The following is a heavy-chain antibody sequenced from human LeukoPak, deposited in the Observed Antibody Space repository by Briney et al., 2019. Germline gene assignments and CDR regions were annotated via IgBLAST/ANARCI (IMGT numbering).Heavy chain of an antibody. Sequence: GSLRLFCAASGFTFSNYGMHWVRQAPGKGLEWVAFIRYDGSNKYYADSVKGRFTISRDNSKSTLSLQMNSLRAEDTAIYYCATYRQVLLPFESWGPGTLVTVSS. CDR3: ATYRQVLLPFES. J-gene: IGHJ4*02. CDR1: GFTFSNYG. D-gene: IGHD2-8*02. CDR2: IRYDGSNK. V-gene: IGHV3-30*02.